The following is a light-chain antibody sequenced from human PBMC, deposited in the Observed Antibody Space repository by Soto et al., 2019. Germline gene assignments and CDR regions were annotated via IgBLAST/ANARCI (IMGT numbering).Light chain of an antibody. CDR2: DAS. J-gene: IGKJ3*01. V-gene: IGKV1-33*01. Sequence: DIQMTQSPSSLSASVGDRVTITCQASRDINNYLHWYQQKPGRAPKRLIYDASNLDMGVPSRFSGSGSGTDFSLTISSLQPEDFATYFCQQYEKLPFTFGPGTTVDVK. CDR1: RDINNY. CDR3: QQYEKLPFT.